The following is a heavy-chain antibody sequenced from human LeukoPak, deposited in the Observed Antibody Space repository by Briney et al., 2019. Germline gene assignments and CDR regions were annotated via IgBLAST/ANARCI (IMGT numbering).Heavy chain of an antibody. V-gene: IGHV3-30-3*01. CDR3: ARDPNQLYYFDY. D-gene: IGHD5-24*01. CDR1: GLTFSSYA. Sequence: GGSLRLSCAASGLTFSSYAMHWVRQAPGKGLEWVAVISYDGSTKYYADSVKGRFTISRDNSKNTLYLQMNSLRAEDTAVYYCARDPNQLYYFDYWGQGTLVTVSS. CDR2: ISYDGSTK. J-gene: IGHJ4*02.